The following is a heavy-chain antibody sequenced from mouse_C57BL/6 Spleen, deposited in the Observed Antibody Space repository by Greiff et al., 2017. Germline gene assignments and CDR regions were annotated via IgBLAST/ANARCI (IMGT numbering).Heavy chain of an antibody. Sequence: QVQLQQSGAELVKPGASVKLSCKASGFTFTEYTIHWVKQRSGQGLEWIGWFYPGSGSIEYNEKFQDKATLTADKSSSTVYMELSSLTSEDSAVYFCARDEGKTDGYVMDYWGQGTSVTVSS. CDR3: ARDEGKTDGYVMDY. CDR2: FYPGSGSI. J-gene: IGHJ4*01. CDR1: GFTFTEYT. D-gene: IGHD2-3*01. V-gene: IGHV1-62-2*01.